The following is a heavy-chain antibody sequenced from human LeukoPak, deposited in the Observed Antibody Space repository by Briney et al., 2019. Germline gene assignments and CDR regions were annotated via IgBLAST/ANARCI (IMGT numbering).Heavy chain of an antibody. CDR3: AKAPGRDGYYYYYYMDV. V-gene: IGHV3-23*01. J-gene: IGHJ6*03. CDR1: GFTFSNCG. CDR2: ISGSGGIT. Sequence: GGSLRLSCAASGFTFSNCGMSWVRQAPGKGLEWVSAISGSGGITYYADSVKGRFTISRDNSKNTLCLQMNSLRAEDTAVYYCAKAPGRDGYYYYYYMDVWGKGTTVTISS. D-gene: IGHD5-24*01.